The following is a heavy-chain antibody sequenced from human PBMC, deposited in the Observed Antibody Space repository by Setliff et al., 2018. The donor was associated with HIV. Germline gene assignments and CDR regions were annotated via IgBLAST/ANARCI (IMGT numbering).Heavy chain of an antibody. CDR3: VRGVTRDISGYYRDEYFQH. V-gene: IGHV1-18*04. CDR2: ISPYNGDT. D-gene: IGHD3-22*01. CDR1: GGTFRKYS. Sequence: ASVKVSCKASGGTFRKYSISWVRQAPGQGLEWMGWISPYNGDTRFAQSLQGRVTLTTDTSTNTAYMGMRTLRSDDTAVYYCVRGVTRDISGYYRDEYFQHWGQGTPVTVSS. J-gene: IGHJ1*01.